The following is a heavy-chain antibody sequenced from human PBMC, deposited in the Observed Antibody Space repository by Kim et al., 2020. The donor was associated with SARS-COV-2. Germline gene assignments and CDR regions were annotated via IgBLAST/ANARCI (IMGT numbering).Heavy chain of an antibody. J-gene: IGHJ4*02. CDR3: TTEAINYDFWSGYPPGAHY. Sequence: GRFTISRDDSKNTLYLQMNSLKTEDTAVYYCTTEAINYDFWSGYPPGAHYWGQGTLVTVSS. V-gene: IGHV3-15*01. D-gene: IGHD3-3*01.